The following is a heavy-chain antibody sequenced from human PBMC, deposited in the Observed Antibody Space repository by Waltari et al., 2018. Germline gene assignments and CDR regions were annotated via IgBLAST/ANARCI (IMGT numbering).Heavy chain of an antibody. V-gene: IGHV4-38-2*02. Sequence: QVQLQESGPGLVEPSETLPLTCTGSGYPLSRGFYWGWTRQPPGEGREWIGCIYHSGCTYYNPSLKRKVTISVDTSKTQFSLKLSSVTAADTAVYDCARGKLLDGAFDIWGQGTMVTVSS. D-gene: IGHD2-15*01. CDR1: GYPLSRGFY. CDR2: IYHSGCT. J-gene: IGHJ3*02. CDR3: ARGKLLDGAFDI.